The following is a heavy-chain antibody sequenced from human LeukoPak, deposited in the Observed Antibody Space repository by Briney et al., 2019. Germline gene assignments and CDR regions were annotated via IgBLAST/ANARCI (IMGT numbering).Heavy chain of an antibody. V-gene: IGHV4-38-2*02. CDR1: DYSISSVYY. CDR3: VTTGHSSGWQFDY. D-gene: IGHD6-19*01. CDR2: IYHTGYT. J-gene: IGHJ4*02. Sequence: SETLSLTCNVSDYSISSVYYWGWIRQSPGKGLEWIGSIYHTGYTYYNPSLKSRITISLETSRTQFSLKLNSVTAADTAVYFCVTTGHSSGWQFDYWGQGTLVTVSS.